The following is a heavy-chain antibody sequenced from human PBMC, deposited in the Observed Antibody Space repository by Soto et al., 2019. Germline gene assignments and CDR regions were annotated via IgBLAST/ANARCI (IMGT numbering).Heavy chain of an antibody. CDR2: IIPIFGTA. CDR3: ARRGKNYYDSSGYYYWFDP. Sequence: QVQLVQSGAEVKKPGSSVKVSCKASGGTFSSYAISWVRQAPGQGLEWMGGIIPIFGTANYAQKFQGRVTITADESTSTAYMELSSLRSEDTAVYYCARRGKNYYDSSGYYYWFDPWGQGTLVTVSS. D-gene: IGHD3-22*01. J-gene: IGHJ5*02. CDR1: GGTFSSYA. V-gene: IGHV1-69*01.